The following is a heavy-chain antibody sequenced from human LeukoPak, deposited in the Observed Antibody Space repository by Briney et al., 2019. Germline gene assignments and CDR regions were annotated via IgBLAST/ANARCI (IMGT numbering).Heavy chain of an antibody. D-gene: IGHD4/OR15-4a*01. Sequence: GGSLRLSCAASGFTFSSYGMHWVRQAPGKGLEWVAVIYTDGSTYYADSVKGRFTISRETSKNTLYLQMNSLRAEDTAVYYCARDYGDCWGQGTLVTVSS. CDR1: GFTFSSYG. CDR3: ARDYGDC. J-gene: IGHJ4*02. V-gene: IGHV3-NL1*01. CDR2: IYTDGST.